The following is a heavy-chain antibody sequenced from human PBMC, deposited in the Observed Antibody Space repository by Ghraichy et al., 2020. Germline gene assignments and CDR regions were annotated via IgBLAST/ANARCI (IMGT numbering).Heavy chain of an antibody. CDR1: GGSFSVNY. D-gene: IGHD1-1*01. J-gene: IGHJ4*02. V-gene: IGHV4-34*01. Sequence: LETLSLTCAVYGGSFSVNYWSWIRHPPGKGLEWIGEINRNGSTNSSPSLKSRLTISVDVSKNQFSLRLTSLTAADTAVYYCARGTTGGGGLDSWAQGTLVTVSS. CDR3: ARGTTGGGGLDS. CDR2: INRNGST.